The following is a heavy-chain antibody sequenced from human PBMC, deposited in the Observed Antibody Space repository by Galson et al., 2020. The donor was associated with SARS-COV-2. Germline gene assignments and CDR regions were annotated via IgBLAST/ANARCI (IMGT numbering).Heavy chain of an antibody. J-gene: IGHJ6*02. CDR2: ISSSSSYI. CDR3: ASDLGPNDYYYYYGMDV. D-gene: IGHD1-1*01. CDR1: GFTFSSYS. Sequence: GESLKISCAASGFTFSSYSMNWVRQAPGKGLEWVSSISSSSSYIYYADSVKGRFTISRDNAKNSLYLQMNSLRAEDTAVYYCASDLGPNDYYYYYGMDVWGQGTTVTVSS. V-gene: IGHV3-21*01.